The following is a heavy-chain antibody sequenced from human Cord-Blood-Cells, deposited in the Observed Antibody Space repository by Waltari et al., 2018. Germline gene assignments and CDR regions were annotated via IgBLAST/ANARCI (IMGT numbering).Heavy chain of an antibody. D-gene: IGHD3-10*01. CDR1: GYTFTSYA. V-gene: IGHV1-3*01. J-gene: IGHJ4*02. CDR2: INAGNGNT. Sequence: QVQLVQSGAEVKKPGVSVKVSCKASGYTFTSYAMHWVRQAPGQRLEWMGWINAGNGNTKYSQKFQGRVTITRDTSASTAYMELSSLRSEDTAVYYWARGPVRGGSFDYWGQGTLVTVSS. CDR3: ARGPVRGGSFDY.